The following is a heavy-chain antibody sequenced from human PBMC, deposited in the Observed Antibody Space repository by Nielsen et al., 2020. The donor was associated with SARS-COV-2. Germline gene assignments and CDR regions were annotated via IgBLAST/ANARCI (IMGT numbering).Heavy chain of an antibody. V-gene: IGHV1-18*04. CDR2: ISPSNGNT. D-gene: IGHD2-2*01. Sequence: ASVKVSCKASGYTFTSNDITWVRQAPGQGLEWMGRISPSNGNTKYAQRFQGRVTMTTDTSTRTAYMELRSLTSDDTAVYYCATERSGVVPGPLGIGPLYIYYYMDVWGKGTTVTVSS. CDR1: GYTFTSND. CDR3: ATERSGVVPGPLGIGPLYIYYYMDV. J-gene: IGHJ6*03.